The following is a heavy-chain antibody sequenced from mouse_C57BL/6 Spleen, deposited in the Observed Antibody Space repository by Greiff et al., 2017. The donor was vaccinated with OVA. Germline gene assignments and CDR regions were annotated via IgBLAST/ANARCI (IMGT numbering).Heavy chain of an antibody. V-gene: IGHV1-64*01. CDR1: GYTFTSYW. CDR3: ARRAYYGSRDYFDV. D-gene: IGHD1-1*01. CDR2: IHPNSGST. J-gene: IGHJ1*03. Sequence: VQLQQPGAELVKPGASVKLSCKASGYTFTSYWMHWVKQRPGQGLEWIGMIHPNSGSTNYNEKFKSKATLTVDKSSSTAYMQLSSLTSEDSAVYYCARRAYYGSRDYFDVWGTGTTVTVSS.